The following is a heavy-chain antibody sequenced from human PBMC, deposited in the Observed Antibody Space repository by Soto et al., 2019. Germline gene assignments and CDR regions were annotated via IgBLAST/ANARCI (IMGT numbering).Heavy chain of an antibody. D-gene: IGHD6-19*01. CDR3: ARESTWLGYYYYYGMDV. CDR1: GYTFTSYD. Sequence: QVQLVQSGAEVKKPGASVKVSCKASGYTFTSYDINWVRQATGQGLEWMGWMNPNSGKTGYAQKFLGRVTMARNISIRTAYMELSSLRSEDTAVYYGARESTWLGYYYYYGMDVWGQGTTVTVSS. J-gene: IGHJ6*02. CDR2: MNPNSGKT. V-gene: IGHV1-8*01.